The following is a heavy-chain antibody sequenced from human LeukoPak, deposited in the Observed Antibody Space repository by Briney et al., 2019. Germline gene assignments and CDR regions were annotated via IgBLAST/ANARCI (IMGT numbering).Heavy chain of an antibody. CDR2: ISGGGGST. V-gene: IGHV3-23*01. Sequence: PGGSLRLSCAASGFTFSSYAMSWVRQAPGKGLVWFSPISGGGGSTYYADSVKGRFTISRDNSKNTLYLQMNSLRAEDTAVYYCAKDPPQQLVEGWFDPWGQGTLVTVSS. CDR3: AKDPPQQLVEGWFDP. CDR1: GFTFSSYA. J-gene: IGHJ5*02. D-gene: IGHD6-13*01.